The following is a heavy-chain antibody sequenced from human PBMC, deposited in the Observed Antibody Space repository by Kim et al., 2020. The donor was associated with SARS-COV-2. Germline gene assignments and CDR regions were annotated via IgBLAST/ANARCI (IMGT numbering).Heavy chain of an antibody. Sequence: SETLSLTCAVSGGSISSSNWWSWVRQPPGKGLEWIGEIYHSGSTNYNPSLKSRVTISVDKSKNQFSLKLSSVTAADTAVYYCARGVSSSWRYNWFDPWGQGTLGTVSS. CDR1: GGSISSSNW. V-gene: IGHV4-4*02. CDR2: IYHSGST. D-gene: IGHD6-13*01. J-gene: IGHJ5*02. CDR3: ARGVSSSWRYNWFDP.